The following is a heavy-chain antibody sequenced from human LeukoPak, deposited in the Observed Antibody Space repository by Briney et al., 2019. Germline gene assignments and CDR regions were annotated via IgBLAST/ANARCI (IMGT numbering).Heavy chain of an antibody. D-gene: IGHD6-6*01. CDR1: GGTFSIYA. V-gene: IGHV1-69*06. CDR3: ASSIVARPGYYYYMDV. CDR2: IIPIFDTA. Sequence: ASVNVSCTASGGTFSIYAISWVRQAPGQGPEWMGGIIPIFDTANYAQKFQGRVTITADKSTSTAYMELSSLKSEDTAVYYCASSIVARPGYYYYMDVWDKGTTVTVSS. J-gene: IGHJ6*03.